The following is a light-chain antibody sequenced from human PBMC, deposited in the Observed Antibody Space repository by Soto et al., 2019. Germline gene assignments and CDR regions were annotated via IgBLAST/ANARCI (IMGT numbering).Light chain of an antibody. Sequence: PGDRATLSCRASQSVSSNYLAWYQQEPGQTPKVLIYRASTRATGIPDRFSGSGSGTDFTLTISRLEAEDFAVYYCQQYGSSPLTFGGGTKVDI. J-gene: IGKJ4*01. CDR1: QSVSSNY. CDR2: RAS. CDR3: QQYGSSPLT. V-gene: IGKV3-20*01.